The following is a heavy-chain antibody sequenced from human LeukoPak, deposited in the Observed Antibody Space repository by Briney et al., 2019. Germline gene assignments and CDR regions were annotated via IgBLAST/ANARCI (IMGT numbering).Heavy chain of an antibody. CDR3: AKGYSGYSFDY. Sequence: GGSLRLSCAASGFTFSSYGMHWVRQAPGKGLEWVAVISYDGSNKYYADSVKGRFTISRDNSKNTLYLQMNSLRAEDTAVYYCAKGYSGYSFDYWGQGTLVTVSS. CDR1: GFTFSSYG. D-gene: IGHD5-12*01. V-gene: IGHV3-30*18. CDR2: ISYDGSNK. J-gene: IGHJ4*02.